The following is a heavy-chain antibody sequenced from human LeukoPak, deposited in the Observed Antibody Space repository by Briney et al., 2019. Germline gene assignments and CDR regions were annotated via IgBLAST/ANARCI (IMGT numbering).Heavy chain of an antibody. Sequence: PGGSLRLSCAASGFTFDDYGMNWVRQAPGKGLEWVSSISSSSSYIYYADSVKGRFTISRDNAKNSLYLQMNSLRAEDTAVYYCARWDDYGSGGVYWGQGTLVTVSS. V-gene: IGHV3-21*01. CDR2: ISSSSSYI. J-gene: IGHJ4*02. CDR3: ARWDDYGSGGVY. D-gene: IGHD3-10*01. CDR1: GFTFDDYG.